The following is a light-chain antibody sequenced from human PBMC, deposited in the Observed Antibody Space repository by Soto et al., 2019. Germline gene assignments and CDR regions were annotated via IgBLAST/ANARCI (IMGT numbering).Light chain of an antibody. CDR1: QSVSSSY. CDR3: QHYVERSPIT. CDR2: GAS. Sequence: IVLTQSPGTLSLSPGERATLSCRASQSVSSSYLAWYQQQPRQAPRLLIYGASSRAAGIPDRFSGSGSGTDFTLTISRLEPEDFALYYCQHYVERSPITFGQGTRLEIK. V-gene: IGKV3-20*01. J-gene: IGKJ5*01.